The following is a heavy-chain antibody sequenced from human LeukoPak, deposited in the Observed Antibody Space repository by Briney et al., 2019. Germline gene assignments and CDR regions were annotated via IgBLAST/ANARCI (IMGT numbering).Heavy chain of an antibody. D-gene: IGHD3-16*02. CDR1: GGSISSGGYS. Sequence: SQTLSLTCAVSGGSISSGGYSWRWIRQPPGKGLEWIGYIYHSGSTYYNPSLKSRVTISVDRSKNQFSLKLSSVTAADTAVYYCARVNYDYVWGSYRYSSSGWFDPWGQGTLVTVSS. CDR3: ARVNYDYVWGSYRYSSSGWFDP. CDR2: IYHSGST. V-gene: IGHV4-30-2*01. J-gene: IGHJ5*02.